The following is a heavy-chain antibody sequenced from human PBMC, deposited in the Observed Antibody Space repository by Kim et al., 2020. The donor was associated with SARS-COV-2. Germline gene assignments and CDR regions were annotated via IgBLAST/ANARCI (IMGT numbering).Heavy chain of an antibody. D-gene: IGHD7-27*01. J-gene: IGHJ6*02. V-gene: IGHV4-39*01. Sequence: KSRVTISVDTSKNQFSLKLSSVTAADTAVYYCASAGTGDHGYYYYGMDVWGQGTTVTVSS. CDR3: ASAGTGDHGYYYYGMDV.